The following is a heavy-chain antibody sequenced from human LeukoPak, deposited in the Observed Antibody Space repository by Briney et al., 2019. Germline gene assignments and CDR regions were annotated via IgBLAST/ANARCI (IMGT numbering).Heavy chain of an antibody. CDR2: IYYSGST. CDR3: ARAPGRDWFDL. D-gene: IGHD1-14*01. J-gene: IGHJ5*02. CDR1: GGSISSYY. V-gene: IGHV4-59*01. Sequence: SETLSLTCTVSGGSISSYYWSWIRQPPGKGLEWIGYIYYSGSTNYNPSLKSRVTISVDTSKNQFSLKLSSVTAADTAVYYCARAPGRDWFDLWGQGTLVTVSS.